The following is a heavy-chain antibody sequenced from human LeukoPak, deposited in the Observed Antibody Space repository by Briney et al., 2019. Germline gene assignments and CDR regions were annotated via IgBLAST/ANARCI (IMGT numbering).Heavy chain of an antibody. J-gene: IGHJ4*02. D-gene: IGHD6-19*01. V-gene: IGHV3-30*02. Sequence: GGSLRLSCAASGFTFSSYGMHWVRQAPGKGLEWVAFIRYDGSNKYYADSVKGRFTISRDNSKNTLYLQMSSLRAEDTAVYYCAKDISSGWYVGYWGQGTLVTVSS. CDR2: IRYDGSNK. CDR3: AKDISSGWYVGY. CDR1: GFTFSSYG.